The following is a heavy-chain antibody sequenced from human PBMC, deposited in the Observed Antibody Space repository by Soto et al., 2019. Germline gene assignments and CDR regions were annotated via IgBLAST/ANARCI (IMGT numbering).Heavy chain of an antibody. CDR2: ISGNSGFT. J-gene: IGHJ5*02. D-gene: IGHD1-1*01. CDR3: AKVDDWNKARCFDR. CDR1: GFTFDNYV. V-gene: IGHV3-23*01. Sequence: EVQLLESGGGLVQPGGSLRVSCVASGFTFDNYVMTWVRQAPGKGLEWVSAISGNSGFTWYADSAKGRFTLSRDNFKNTLSLEMNNLRAEDTAVYFCAKVDDWNKARCFDRWGQGTLVTVSS.